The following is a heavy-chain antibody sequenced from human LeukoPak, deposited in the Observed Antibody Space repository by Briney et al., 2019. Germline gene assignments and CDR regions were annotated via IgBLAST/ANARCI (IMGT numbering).Heavy chain of an antibody. CDR3: TRDRGTYNWFDP. D-gene: IGHD2-15*01. CDR1: GFTFSGSA. Sequence: GGSLRLSCAASGFTFSGSAVHWVRQSSGEGLEWVGHIDKKDNLYATAYAESVKGRFTISRDDSKDTAFLHMDSLKTEDTALYYCTRDRGTYNWFDPWGQGTLVTVSS. CDR2: IDKKDNLYAT. V-gene: IGHV3-73*01. J-gene: IGHJ5*02.